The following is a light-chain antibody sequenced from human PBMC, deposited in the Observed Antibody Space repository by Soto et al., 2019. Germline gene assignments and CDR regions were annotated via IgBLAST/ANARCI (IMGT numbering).Light chain of an antibody. J-gene: IGKJ5*01. Sequence: DIQMTQSPSSLSASVGDRVTITCRASQDISVYLAWYQQKPWKVPKLLIYSASTLQSGVPSRFSGSGSGTDFTLTISSLQPEDVATSYCQKFNTAPLTFGQGTRLEIK. V-gene: IGKV1-27*01. CDR3: QKFNTAPLT. CDR2: SAS. CDR1: QDISVY.